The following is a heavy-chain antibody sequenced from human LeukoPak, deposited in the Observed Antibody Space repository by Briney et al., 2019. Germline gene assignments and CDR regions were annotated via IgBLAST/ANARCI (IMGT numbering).Heavy chain of an antibody. D-gene: IGHD6-6*01. J-gene: IGHJ4*02. CDR1: GFTFSSYS. V-gene: IGHV3-21*01. CDR2: ISSSSSYI. Sequence: GGSLRLSCAASGFTFSSYSMNWVRQAPGKGLEWVSSISSSSSYIYYADSVKGRFTISRDNAKNSLYLQMNSLRAEDTAVYYCARKRDSSSSFDYWGQGTLVTGSS. CDR3: ARKRDSSSSFDY.